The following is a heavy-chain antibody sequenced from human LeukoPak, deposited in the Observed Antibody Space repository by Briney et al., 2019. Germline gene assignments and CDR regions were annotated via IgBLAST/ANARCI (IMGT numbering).Heavy chain of an antibody. Sequence: ASVKVSCKASGYTFTSCYMHWVRQAPGQGLEWMGIINPSGGSTSYAQKFQGRVAMTRDTSTSTVYMELSSLRSEDTAVYYCARDQERSGWYGWFDPWGQGTLVTVSS. V-gene: IGHV1-46*01. J-gene: IGHJ5*02. D-gene: IGHD6-19*01. CDR3: ARDQERSGWYGWFDP. CDR2: INPSGGST. CDR1: GYTFTSCY.